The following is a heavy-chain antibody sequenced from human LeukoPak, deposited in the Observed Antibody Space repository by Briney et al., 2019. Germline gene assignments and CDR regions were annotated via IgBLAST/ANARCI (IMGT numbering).Heavy chain of an antibody. V-gene: IGHV4-34*01. J-gene: IGHJ4*02. D-gene: IGHD5/OR15-5a*01. CDR2: IYHSGST. CDR3: ARVGSIYV. CDR1: GGSFSGYY. Sequence: SETLSLTCAVYGGSFSGYYWSWIRQPPGKGLEWIGSIYHSGSTYYNPSLKSRVTISVDTSKNQFSLKLSSVTAADTAIYYCARVGSIYVWGQGTPVTVSS.